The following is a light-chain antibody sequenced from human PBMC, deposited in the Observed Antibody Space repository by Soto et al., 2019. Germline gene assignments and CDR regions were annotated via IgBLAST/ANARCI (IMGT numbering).Light chain of an antibody. V-gene: IGKV1-8*01. CDR3: QQYYSYPRT. CDR1: QGISSY. CDR2: AAS. Sequence: AIRMTRSPWSLCSSTGDIGTITCRASQGISSYLAWYQQKPGKAPKLLIYAASTLQSGVPSRFSGSGSGTDFTLTISCLQSEDFATYYCQQYYSYPRTFGGGTKVDIK. J-gene: IGKJ4*01.